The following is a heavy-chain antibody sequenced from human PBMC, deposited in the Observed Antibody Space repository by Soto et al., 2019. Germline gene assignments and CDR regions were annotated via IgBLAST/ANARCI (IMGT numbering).Heavy chain of an antibody. D-gene: IGHD2-8*01. CDR1: GFTFSSYG. CDR2: IWYDGSNK. Sequence: GGSLRLSCAASGFTFSSYGMHWVRQAPGKGLEWVAVIWYDGSNKYYADSVKGRFTISRDNSKNTLYLQMNSLRAEDTAVYYCARMEMRYCTNGLCPSPSQFDPWGQGTLVTVSS. V-gene: IGHV3-33*01. J-gene: IGHJ5*02. CDR3: ARMEMRYCTNGLCPSPSQFDP.